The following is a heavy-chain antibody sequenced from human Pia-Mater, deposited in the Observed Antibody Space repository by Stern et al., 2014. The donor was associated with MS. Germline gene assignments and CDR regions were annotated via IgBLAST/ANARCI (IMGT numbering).Heavy chain of an antibody. J-gene: IGHJ5*02. CDR1: GNTFSHSA. D-gene: IGHD3-9*01. CDR2: AVVFNGDV. V-gene: IGHV1-58*02. CDR3: SSERFTYFDDQRPPGGFDP. Sequence: QLVESGPEVKKPGTSVKVSCKASGNTFSHSATQWLRQARGQRPEWIGWAVVFNGDVNLAPRFQERVNITRDMSSSTVFMELRSLKSEDTAIYYCSSERFTYFDDQRPPGGFDPWGQGTLVTVSS.